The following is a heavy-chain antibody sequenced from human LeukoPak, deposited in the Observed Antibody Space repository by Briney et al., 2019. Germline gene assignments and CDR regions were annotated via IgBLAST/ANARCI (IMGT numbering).Heavy chain of an antibody. CDR2: ISGSGAST. V-gene: IGHV3-23*01. D-gene: IGHD6-13*01. J-gene: IGHJ4*01. CDR3: AKVRTGYSSSSDY. Sequence: GGSLRLSCAASGFSFSSYAMSWVRQAPGKGLEWVSGISGSGASTYYADSVKGRFTFSRDNSKNTLFLHMNNLRADDTALYYCAKVRTGYSSSSDYWGRGTLVTVSS. CDR1: GFSFSSYA.